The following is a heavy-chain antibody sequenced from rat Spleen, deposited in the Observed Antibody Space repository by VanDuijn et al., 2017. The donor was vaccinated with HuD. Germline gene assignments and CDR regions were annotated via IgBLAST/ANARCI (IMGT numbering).Heavy chain of an antibody. D-gene: IGHD1-2*01. J-gene: IGHJ4*01. CDR3: AREAAISRGVMDA. CDR1: VYSITSSYN. CDR2: INSAGNT. V-gene: IGHV3-3*01. Sequence: EVQLQESGPGLVKPSQSLSLTCSVSVYSITSSYNWNWIRKFPGNKLEWMGYINSAGNTNYNPPLRSQISITRDTSKNQFFLQLTSVTTEDTATYYCAREAAISRGVMDAWGQGASVTVSS.